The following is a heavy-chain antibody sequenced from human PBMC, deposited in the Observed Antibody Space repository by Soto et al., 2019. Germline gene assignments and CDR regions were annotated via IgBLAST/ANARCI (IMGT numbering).Heavy chain of an antibody. D-gene: IGHD3-10*01. Sequence: QVPLVQSGAEVKKPGASVKVSCKASGYTFTSYGISWVRQAPGQGLEWMGWISAYNGNTNYAQKLQGRVTMTTDTSTSTAYMELRSLGSDDTAVYYCARDTDTDYYGSGSRDDYFDYWGQGALVTVSS. CDR3: ARDTDTDYYGSGSRDDYFDY. V-gene: IGHV1-18*01. CDR1: GYTFTSYG. J-gene: IGHJ4*02. CDR2: ISAYNGNT.